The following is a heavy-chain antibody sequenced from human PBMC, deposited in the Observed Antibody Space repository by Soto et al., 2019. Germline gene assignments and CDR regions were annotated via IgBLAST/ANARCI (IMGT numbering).Heavy chain of an antibody. J-gene: IGHJ5*02. CDR3: ARESVQLWFGEPYNWFDP. CDR1: GFTFISYG. D-gene: IGHD3-10*01. Sequence: GGSLRLSCAASGFTFISYGMHWVLQAPCKGLEWVAVIWYDGSNKYYADSVKGRFTISRDNSKNTLYLQMNSLRAEDTAVYYCARESVQLWFGEPYNWFDPWGQGTLVTVSS. CDR2: IWYDGSNK. V-gene: IGHV3-33*01.